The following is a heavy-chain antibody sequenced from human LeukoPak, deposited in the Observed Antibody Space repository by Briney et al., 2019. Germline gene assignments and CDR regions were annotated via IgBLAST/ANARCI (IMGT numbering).Heavy chain of an antibody. J-gene: IGHJ4*02. D-gene: IGHD4-23*01. CDR2: IYHSGST. CDR1: GGSISSGGYY. CDR3: ARDGGNSDDY. V-gene: IGHV4-30-2*01. Sequence: SQTLSLTCTVSGGSISSGGYYWSWIRQPPGKGLEWIGYIYHSGSTYYNPSLKSRVTISVDRSKNQFSLKLSSVTAADTAVYYCARDGGNSDDYWGQGTLVTVSS.